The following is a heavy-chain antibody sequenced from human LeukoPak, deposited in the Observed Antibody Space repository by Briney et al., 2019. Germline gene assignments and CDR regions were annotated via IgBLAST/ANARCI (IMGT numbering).Heavy chain of an antibody. CDR3: AKDIGHSGSPDAFDI. V-gene: IGHV3-30*18. CDR1: GFTFSSYG. CDR2: ISYDGSNK. Sequence: GRSLRLSCAASGFTFSSYGMHWVRQAPGKGLEWVAVISYDGSNKYYADSVKGRFTISRDNSKNTLYLQMNSLRAEDTAVYYCAKDIGHSGSPDAFDIWGQGTMVAVSS. J-gene: IGHJ3*02. D-gene: IGHD1-26*01.